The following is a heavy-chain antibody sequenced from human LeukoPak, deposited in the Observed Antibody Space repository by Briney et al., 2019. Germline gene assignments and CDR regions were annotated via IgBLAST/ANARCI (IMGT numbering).Heavy chain of an antibody. CDR1: GGTFSRYA. J-gene: IGHJ3*02. Sequence: ASVTVSFKASGGTFSRYAIIWVRQAPGQGLEWMGGIIPIFGTANYTQKFQGRVTITADESTSTAYMQLSSLISEDTAGYYCARGRDNYYDSSDNAFDIGGQGKMVTVSS. CDR3: ARGRDNYYDSSDNAFDI. D-gene: IGHD3-22*01. CDR2: IIPIFGTA. V-gene: IGHV1-69*13.